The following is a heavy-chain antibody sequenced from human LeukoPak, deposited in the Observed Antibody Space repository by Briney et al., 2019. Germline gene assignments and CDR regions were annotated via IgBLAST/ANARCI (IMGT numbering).Heavy chain of an antibody. V-gene: IGHV3-21*01. D-gene: IGHD6-19*01. CDR3: ARGGRYSSGWDY. CDR2: ISSSSYI. J-gene: IGHJ4*02. Sequence: GGSLRLSCAASGFTFSSYSMNWVRQAPGKGLGWVSSISSSSYIYYADSVKGRFTISRDNAKNSLYLQMNSLRAEDTAVYYCARGGRYSSGWDYWGQGTLVTVSS. CDR1: GFTFSSYS.